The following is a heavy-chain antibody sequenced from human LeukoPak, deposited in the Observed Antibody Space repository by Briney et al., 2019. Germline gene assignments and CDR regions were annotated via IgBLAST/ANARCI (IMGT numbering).Heavy chain of an antibody. CDR1: GFTVSSNY. J-gene: IGHJ4*02. Sequence: GGSLRLSCAASGFTVSSNYMSWVRQAPGKGLEWVANIKQDGSKKSYVDSVKGRFTISRDNAKNSLYLQMNSLRAEDTAIYYCTRVGYIDEGIDYWGQGTLVTVSS. CDR3: TRVGYIDEGIDY. V-gene: IGHV3-7*04. CDR2: IKQDGSKK. D-gene: IGHD5-24*01.